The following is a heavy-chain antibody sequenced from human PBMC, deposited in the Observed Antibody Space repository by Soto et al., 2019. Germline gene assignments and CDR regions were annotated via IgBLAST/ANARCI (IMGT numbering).Heavy chain of an antibody. CDR2: ISAYNGNT. Sequence: GASVKVSCKASGYTFTSYGISWVRQAPGQGLEWMGWISAYNGNTNYAQKLQGRVTMTTDTSTSTAYTELRSLRSDDTAVYYCARERPAYPNWFDPWGQGTLVTVSS. V-gene: IGHV1-18*01. D-gene: IGHD2-21*01. CDR1: GYTFTSYG. J-gene: IGHJ5*02. CDR3: ARERPAYPNWFDP.